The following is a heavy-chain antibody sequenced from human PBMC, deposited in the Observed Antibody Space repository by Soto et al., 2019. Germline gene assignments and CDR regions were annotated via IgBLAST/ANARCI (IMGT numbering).Heavy chain of an antibody. CDR3: ARDXYSSDSSVYYYTEYFQH. V-gene: IGHV1-46*01. Sequence: GASVKVSCKASGYTFTNYYMHWVRQAPGQGLEWMGIINLSGGSTSYAQKFQGRVTMTRDTSTSTVYMELRSLRSEDTAVYYCARDXYSSDSSVYYYTEYFQHWGQGTLVTVSS. CDR1: GYTFTNYY. J-gene: IGHJ1*01. D-gene: IGHD3-22*01. CDR2: INLSGGST.